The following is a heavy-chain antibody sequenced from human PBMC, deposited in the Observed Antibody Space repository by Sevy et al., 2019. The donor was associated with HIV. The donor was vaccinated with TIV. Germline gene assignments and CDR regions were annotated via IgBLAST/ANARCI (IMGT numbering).Heavy chain of an antibody. V-gene: IGHV4-59*08. J-gene: IGHJ3*02. CDR1: GGSINSDH. CDR3: ARRNDFAI. CDR2: VYYIGGT. Sequence: SETLSLTCTVSGGSINSDHWNWIRQPPGKGLEWIGYVYYIGGTNYNPSLKNRVTISVDRTKNQFSLKLTSVTAADSAVYYCARRNDFAIWGQGTMVTVSS.